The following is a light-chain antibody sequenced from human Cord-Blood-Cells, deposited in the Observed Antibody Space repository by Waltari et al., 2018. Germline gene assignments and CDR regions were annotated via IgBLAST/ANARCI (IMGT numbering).Light chain of an antibody. CDR2: GKN. CDR1: SPRSYY. Sequence: SSELTQDPAVSVALGQTVRITGQGDSPRSYYASWYQQKPGQAPVLVIYGKNNRPSGIPDRFSGSSSGNTASLTITGAQAEDEADYYCNSRDSSGNHLVFGGGTKLTVL. J-gene: IGLJ2*01. V-gene: IGLV3-19*01. CDR3: NSRDSSGNHLV.